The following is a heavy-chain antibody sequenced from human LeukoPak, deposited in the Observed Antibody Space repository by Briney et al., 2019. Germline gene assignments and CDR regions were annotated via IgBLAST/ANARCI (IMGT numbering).Heavy chain of an antibody. Sequence: SETLSLTCAVYGGSFSGYYWSWIRQPPGKCLEWIGEINHSGSTNYNPSLKSRVTISVDTSKNQFSLKLSSVTAADTAVYYCARSRLLWFRELLDYWGQGTLVTVSS. D-gene: IGHD3-10*01. CDR1: GGSFSGYY. CDR2: INHSGST. CDR3: ARSRLLWFRELLDY. J-gene: IGHJ4*02. V-gene: IGHV4-34*01.